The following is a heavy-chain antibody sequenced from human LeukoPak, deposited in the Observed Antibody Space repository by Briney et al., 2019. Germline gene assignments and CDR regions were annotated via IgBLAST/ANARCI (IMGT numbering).Heavy chain of an antibody. D-gene: IGHD6-6*01. Sequence: GGSLRLSCAASGFTLSRSSMHWVRQPPGKGLVWVSLINRDGSSTLYADSVKGRFTISRDNAKNTLYLHMNSLRAEDTAIYYCARALGSVADFWGQGTMVTVSS. CDR2: INRDGSST. J-gene: IGHJ4*02. CDR3: ARALGSVADF. V-gene: IGHV3-74*01. CDR1: GFTLSRSS.